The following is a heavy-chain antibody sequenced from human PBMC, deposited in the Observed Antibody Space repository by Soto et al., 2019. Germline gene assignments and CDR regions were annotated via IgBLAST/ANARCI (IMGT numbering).Heavy chain of an antibody. CDR1: GFTFSSYG. J-gene: IGHJ4*02. D-gene: IGHD3-9*01. CDR2: ISYDGSNK. CDR3: AKYYDILTGPFEY. Sequence: PGGSLRLSCAASGFTFSSYGMHWVRQAPGKGLEWVAVISYDGSNKYYADSMKGRFTISRDNSKNTLYLQMNSLRAEDTAVYYCAKYYDILTGPFEYWGQGTLVTVSS. V-gene: IGHV3-30*18.